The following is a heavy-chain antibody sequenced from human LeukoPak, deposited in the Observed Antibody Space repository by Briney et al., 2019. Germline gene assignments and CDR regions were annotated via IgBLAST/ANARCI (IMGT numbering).Heavy chain of an antibody. CDR2: INPNSGDP. CDR3: ARSAGHCTNGVCFTDYYVDV. J-gene: IGHJ6*03. V-gene: IGHV1-2*06. Sequence: ASVKVSCKASGYTFTDSYIHWVRQAPVQGLEWMGRINPNSGDPNYPQNFQGRVTMTRDTSISTAYMEMSSLTSDDTAVYYCARSAGHCTNGVCFTDYYVDVWGTGTAVTVSS. D-gene: IGHD2-8*01. CDR1: GYTFTDSY.